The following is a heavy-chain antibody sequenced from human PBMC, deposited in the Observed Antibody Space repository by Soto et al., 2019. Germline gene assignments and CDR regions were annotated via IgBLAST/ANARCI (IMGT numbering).Heavy chain of an antibody. CDR1: GYTFTSYA. CDR3: ARDLEESPAAGTIYYYGMDV. D-gene: IGHD6-13*01. V-gene: IGHV1-3*01. CDR2: INAGNGNT. J-gene: IGHJ6*02. Sequence: ASVKVSCKASGYTFTSYAMHWVRQAPGQRLEWMGWINAGNGNTKYSQKFQGRVTITRDTSASTAYMELSSLRSEDTAVYYCARDLEESPAAGTIYYYGMDVWGQGTTVTVSS.